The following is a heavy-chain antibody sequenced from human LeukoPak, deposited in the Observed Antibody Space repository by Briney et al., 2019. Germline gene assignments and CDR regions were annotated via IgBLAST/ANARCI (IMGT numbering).Heavy chain of an antibody. CDR2: MNPNSGNT. V-gene: IGHV1-8*01. D-gene: IGHD3-3*01. Sequence: ASVKVSCKASGYTFTSYDINWVRQATGQGPEWMGWMNPNSGNTGYAQKFQGRVTMTRNTSISTAYMELSSLRSEGTAVYYCARGNYDFWSGYTPDYYYYYMDVWGKGTTVTVSS. J-gene: IGHJ6*03. CDR1: GYTFTSYD. CDR3: ARGNYDFWSGYTPDYYYYYMDV.